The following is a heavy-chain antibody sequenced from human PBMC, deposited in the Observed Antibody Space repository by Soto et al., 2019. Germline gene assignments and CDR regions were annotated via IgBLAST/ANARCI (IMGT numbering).Heavy chain of an antibody. J-gene: IGHJ6*02. CDR1: GYTFTSYY. V-gene: IGHV1-46*03. Sequence: ASVKVSCKASGYTFTSYYMHWARQAPGQGLEWMRIINPSGGSTSYAQKFQGRVTMTRDTSTSTVYMELSSLRSEDTAVYYCARDLRGFGLSVYYYYGMDVWGQGTTVTVSS. CDR2: INPSGGST. D-gene: IGHD3-10*01. CDR3: ARDLRGFGLSVYYYYGMDV.